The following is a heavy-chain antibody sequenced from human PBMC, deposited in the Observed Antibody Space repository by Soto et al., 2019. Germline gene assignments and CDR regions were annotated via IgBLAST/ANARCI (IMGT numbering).Heavy chain of an antibody. J-gene: IGHJ4*02. CDR2: INYRGNT. Sequence: PSETLSLTCTVSGGSISTYYWTWIRQPPGKGLEWIGYINYRGNTNYNPSLKSRLTISIDTSKNQFSLKLSSVTAADTAVYYCAGIDFWSGYYILDYWGQGTLVTVSS. CDR3: AGIDFWSGYYILDY. D-gene: IGHD3-3*01. V-gene: IGHV4-59*08. CDR1: GGSISTYY.